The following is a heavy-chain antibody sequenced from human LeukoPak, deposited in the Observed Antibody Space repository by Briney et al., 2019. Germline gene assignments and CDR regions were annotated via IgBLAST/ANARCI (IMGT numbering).Heavy chain of an antibody. CDR1: GGTFSSYA. CDR3: ASGDNWNKKDDAFDI. J-gene: IGHJ3*02. Sequence: SVKVSCKASGGTFSSYAISWVRQAPGQGLQWMGRIIPILGIANYAQKFQGRVTITADKSTSTAYMELSSLRSEDTAVYYCASGDNWNKKDDAFDIWGQGTMVTVSS. V-gene: IGHV1-69*04. CDR2: IIPILGIA. D-gene: IGHD1/OR15-1a*01.